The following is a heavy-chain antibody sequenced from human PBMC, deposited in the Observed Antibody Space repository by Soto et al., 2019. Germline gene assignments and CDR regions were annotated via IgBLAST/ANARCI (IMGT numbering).Heavy chain of an antibody. CDR3: ATYTVGEGGRGY. V-gene: IGHV4-59*11. D-gene: IGHD3-16*01. Sequence: QVQLQESGPGLVKPSETLSLTCTVSGGSMRGQHWSWIRQPPGKGLEWIGHHSDSTNYNPSLKSRITISTDTSKNQFSLKLSSVNAADTAGYYCATYTVGEGGRGYWGQGTLVTVSS. CDR2: HHSDST. CDR1: GGSMRGQH. J-gene: IGHJ4*02.